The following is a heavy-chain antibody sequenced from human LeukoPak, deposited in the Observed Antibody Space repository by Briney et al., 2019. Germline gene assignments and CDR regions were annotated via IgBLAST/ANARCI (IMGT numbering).Heavy chain of an antibody. J-gene: IGHJ3*02. V-gene: IGHV3-23*01. CDR2: ISGSGGST. CDR1: GFTFSSYA. CDR3: ARSGRGGAFDI. D-gene: IGHD1-26*01. Sequence: PGGSLRLSCAASGFTFSSYAMSWVRQASGKGLEWVSAISGSGGSTYYADSVRGRFTISGDNAKNTLYLQMNSLRADDTAVYYCARSGRGGAFDIWGQGTMVTVSS.